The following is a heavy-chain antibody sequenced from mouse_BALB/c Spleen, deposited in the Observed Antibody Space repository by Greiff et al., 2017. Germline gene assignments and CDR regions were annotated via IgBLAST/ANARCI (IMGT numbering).Heavy chain of an antibody. Sequence: EVKLMESGPSLVKPSQTLSLTCSVTGDSITSGYWNWIRKFPGNKLEYMGYISYSGSTYYNPSLKSRISITRDTSKNQYYLQLNSVTTEDTATYYCARGLLRPPYAMDYWGQGTSVTVSS. CDR3: ARGLLRPPYAMDY. CDR2: ISYSGST. V-gene: IGHV3-8*02. D-gene: IGHD1-2*01. J-gene: IGHJ4*01. CDR1: GDSITSGY.